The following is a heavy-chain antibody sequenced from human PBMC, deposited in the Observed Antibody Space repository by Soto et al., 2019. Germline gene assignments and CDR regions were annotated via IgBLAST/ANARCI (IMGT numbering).Heavy chain of an antibody. J-gene: IGHJ5*01. CDR2: ISGSGDRT. Sequence: GGSLRLSCTASGFTFSSDAMSWVRQAPGKGLEWVSAISGSGDRTYYADSVKGQFTISRSNSKNTVYLQMNSLRAEDTAVYYCTKALGATPTNWFDSWGQGTLVTVSS. D-gene: IGHD1-26*01. CDR1: GFTFSSDA. CDR3: TKALGATPTNWFDS. V-gene: IGHV3-23*01.